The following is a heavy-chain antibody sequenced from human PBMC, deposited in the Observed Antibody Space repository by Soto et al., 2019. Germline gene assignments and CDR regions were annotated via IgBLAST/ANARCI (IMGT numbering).Heavy chain of an antibody. J-gene: IGHJ2*01. Sequence: QLQLQESGPGLVKPSETLSLTCTVSGGSISSSSYYWGWIRQPPGKGLEWIGSIYYSGSTYYNPSLKSRVTMSVDTSKNQFSLKLSSVTAADTAVYYCANGDYGPGYFDLWGRGTLVTVSS. CDR3: ANGDYGPGYFDL. CDR1: GGSISSSSYY. V-gene: IGHV4-39*01. CDR2: IYYSGST. D-gene: IGHD4-17*01.